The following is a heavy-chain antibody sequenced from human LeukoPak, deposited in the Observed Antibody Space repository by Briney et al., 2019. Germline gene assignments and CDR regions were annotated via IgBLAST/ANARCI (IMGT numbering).Heavy chain of an antibody. J-gene: IGHJ6*02. CDR1: GFTFSSYG. D-gene: IGHD6-13*01. V-gene: IGHV3-33*01. CDR2: IWYDGSNK. Sequence: PGRSLRLSCAASGFTFSSYGMHWVRQAPGKGLEWVAVIWYDGSNKYYADSVKGRFTISRDNSKNTLYLQMNSLRAEDTAVYYCARDGFSSSWYPTYYYYYYGMDVWGQGTTVTVSS. CDR3: ARDGFSSSWYPTYYYYYYGMDV.